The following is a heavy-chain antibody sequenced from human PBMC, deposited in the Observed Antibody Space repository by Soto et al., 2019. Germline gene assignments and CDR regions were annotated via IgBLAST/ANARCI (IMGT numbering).Heavy chain of an antibody. J-gene: IGHJ5*02. Sequence: ASVKVSCKASGYTFTSYGISWVRQAPGQGLEWMGWISAYNGNTNYAQKLQGRVTMTTDTSTSTAYMELRSLRSDDTAVYYCARFPFLYVFWSVYYTASFYWFDPWGQGPLVTVSS. CDR1: GYTFTSYG. CDR2: ISAYNGNT. D-gene: IGHD3-3*01. CDR3: ARFPFLYVFWSVYYTASFYWFDP. V-gene: IGHV1-18*01.